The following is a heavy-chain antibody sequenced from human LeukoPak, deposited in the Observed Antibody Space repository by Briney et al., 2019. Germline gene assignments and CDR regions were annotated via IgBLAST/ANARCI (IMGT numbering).Heavy chain of an antibody. CDR2: IHHSGST. Sequence: PSETLSLTCTVSGGSISSGGYYWSWIRQPPGKGLEWIGYIHHSGSTNSNPSLRSHFTISVDKSKNQFSLKLRSVTAADTAVYYCARVGLGIGGAASPGSFDYWGPGTLVTVSS. CDR1: GGSISSGGYY. CDR3: ARVGLGIGGAASPGSFDY. V-gene: IGHV4-30-2*01. J-gene: IGHJ4*02. D-gene: IGHD1-26*01.